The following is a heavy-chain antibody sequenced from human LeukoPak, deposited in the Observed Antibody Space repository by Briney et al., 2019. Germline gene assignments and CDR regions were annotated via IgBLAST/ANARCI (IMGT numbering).Heavy chain of an antibody. V-gene: IGHV4-39*01. CDR2: IYYSGST. Sequence: SETLSLTCTISGGSISSYYWGWIRQPPGKGLEWIGSIYYSGSTYYNPSLKSRVTISVDTSKNQFSLKLSSVTAADTAVYYCARRSLYCSSTSCYGARNWFDPWGQGTLVTVSS. J-gene: IGHJ5*02. CDR1: GGSISSYY. D-gene: IGHD2-2*01. CDR3: ARRSLYCSSTSCYGARNWFDP.